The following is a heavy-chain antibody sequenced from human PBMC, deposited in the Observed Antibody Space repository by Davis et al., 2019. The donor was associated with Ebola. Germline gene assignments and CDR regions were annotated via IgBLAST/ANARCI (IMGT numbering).Heavy chain of an antibody. CDR1: GGSISSYY. CDR2: IYYSGST. V-gene: IGHV4-59*12. D-gene: IGHD3-3*01. J-gene: IGHJ6*03. Sequence: PSETLSLTCTVSGGSISSYYWSWIRQPPGKGLEWIGYIYYSGSTNYNPSLKSRVTISVDKSKNQFSLKLSSVTAADTAVYYCARGFWSGLEYYYYMDVWGKGTTVTVSS. CDR3: ARGFWSGLEYYYYMDV.